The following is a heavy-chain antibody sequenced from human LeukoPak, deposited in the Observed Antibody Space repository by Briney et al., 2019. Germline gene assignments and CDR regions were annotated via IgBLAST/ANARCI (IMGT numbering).Heavy chain of an antibody. J-gene: IGHJ3*02. V-gene: IGHV4-30-2*01. D-gene: IGHD5-18*01. CDR2: IYHSGST. CDR1: GGSISSVGYS. CDR3: VRGGQGDGHSADEAFDI. Sequence: SHTLSLTCAISGGSISSVGYSWSWIRQPPGKGLEWIGYIYHSGSTYYNPSLKSRVTISVDRSKNQFSLQLSSVTPEDTAVYYCVRGGQGDGHSADEAFDIWGQGTMVTVS.